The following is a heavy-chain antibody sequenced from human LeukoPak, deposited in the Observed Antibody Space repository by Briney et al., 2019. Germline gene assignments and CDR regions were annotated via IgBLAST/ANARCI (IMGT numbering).Heavy chain of an antibody. V-gene: IGHV1-2*02. CDR2: INPNSGGT. CDR3: ARDKQLDWAHYHYCYMDV. Sequence: ASVKVSCKASRYTFTGYYMHWVRQAPGQGLEWMGWINPNSGGTKYAQKFQGRVTMTRDTSISTVYMELSRLRSDDTAVYYCARDKQLDWAHYHYCYMDVWGKGTTVTVSS. CDR1: RYTFTGYY. D-gene: IGHD1-1*01. J-gene: IGHJ6*03.